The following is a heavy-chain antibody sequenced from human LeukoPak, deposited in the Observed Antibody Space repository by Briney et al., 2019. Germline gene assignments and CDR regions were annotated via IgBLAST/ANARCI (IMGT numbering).Heavy chain of an antibody. CDR2: VSSNGGST. V-gene: IGHV3-64*01. Sequence: AGGSLRLSCAASGFTFSSYVMHWVRQAPGKGLEYGSAVSSNGGSTYYANSVKGRFTIFRDNSKNTLYLQMGSLRAEDMAVYYCASRLMTTVTTGAFDIWDQGTMVTVSS. D-gene: IGHD4-17*01. J-gene: IGHJ3*02. CDR3: ASRLMTTVTTGAFDI. CDR1: GFTFSSYV.